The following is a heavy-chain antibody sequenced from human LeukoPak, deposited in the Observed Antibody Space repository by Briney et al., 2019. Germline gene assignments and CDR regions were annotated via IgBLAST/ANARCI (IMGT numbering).Heavy chain of an antibody. CDR1: GFPFSNYW. CDR3: VRDRGYSTFDY. Sequence: GGSLRLSCAGSGFPFSNYWMAWVRQAPGKGLEWVANMKENGGEINYVDSVKGRFTTSRDNAKNSLDLQMNSLRVDDTAVYYCVRDRGYSTFDYWGQGTLVIVSS. CDR2: MKENGGEI. V-gene: IGHV3-7*01. D-gene: IGHD4-23*01. J-gene: IGHJ4*02.